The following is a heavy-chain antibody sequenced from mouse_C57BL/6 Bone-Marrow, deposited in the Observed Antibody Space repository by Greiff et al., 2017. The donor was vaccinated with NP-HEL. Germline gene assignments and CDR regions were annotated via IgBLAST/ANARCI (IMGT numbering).Heavy chain of an antibody. CDR3: ERGGLRFAY. D-gene: IGHD2-4*01. J-gene: IGHJ3*01. CDR1: GYSFTSDY. Sequence: EVKLQQSGPGLAKPSQTLSLTCSVTGYSFTSDYWNWIRKFPGKKLEYMGYISYSGSTYYNPALKSRISITPDTSKNQYYLQLNSVTTEDTATYYCERGGLRFAYWGQGTLVTVSA. CDR2: ISYSGST. V-gene: IGHV3-8*01.